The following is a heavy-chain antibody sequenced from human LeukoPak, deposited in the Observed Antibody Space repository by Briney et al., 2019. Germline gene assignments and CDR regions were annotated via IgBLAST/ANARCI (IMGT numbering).Heavy chain of an antibody. D-gene: IGHD2-15*01. CDR1: GFSFTCYW. CDR2: INQDAGTT. CDR3: ARDPGWSSFDI. Sequence: PGGPLRLSCVASGFSFTCYWMSWVRQAPGKDLEFVANINQDAGTTNYVDSVKGRFTISRDNAENSLYLQMSSLRAEDTALYYCARDPGWSSFDIWGQGIMVTVSS. V-gene: IGHV3-7*03. J-gene: IGHJ3*02.